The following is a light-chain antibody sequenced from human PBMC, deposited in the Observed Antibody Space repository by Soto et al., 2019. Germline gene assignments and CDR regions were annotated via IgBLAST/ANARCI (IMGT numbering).Light chain of an antibody. V-gene: IGKV3-11*01. Sequence: EIVLTQSPATLSLSPGERATLSCRASQSVSSYLAWYQQKPGQAPRLLIYDAPNRATGIPARFSGSGSGTDFTLTISSLEPEDFAVYYCQQRSSWLTFGQGTRLEIK. CDR3: QQRSSWLT. CDR2: DAP. J-gene: IGKJ5*01. CDR1: QSVSSY.